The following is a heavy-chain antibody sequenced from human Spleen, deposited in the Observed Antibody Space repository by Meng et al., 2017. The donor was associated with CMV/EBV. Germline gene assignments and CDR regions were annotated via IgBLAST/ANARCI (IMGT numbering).Heavy chain of an antibody. CDR1: GGSSSSGDYY. Sequence: PRQDPGPGLVTPSQTLSLPCTVSGGSSSSGDYYWSWIRQPPGKGLEWIGYIYYSGSTYYHPSLKSRVTISVDTSKNQFSLKLSSVTAADTAVYYCARSPYCGGDCRLFDLWGRGTLVTVSS. CDR2: IYYSGST. J-gene: IGHJ2*01. CDR3: ARSPYCGGDCRLFDL. D-gene: IGHD2-21*02. V-gene: IGHV4-30-4*08.